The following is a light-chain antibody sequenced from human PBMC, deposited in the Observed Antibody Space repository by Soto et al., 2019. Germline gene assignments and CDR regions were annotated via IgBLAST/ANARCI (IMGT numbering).Light chain of an antibody. CDR2: EVS. CDR1: SSDVGDYNY. Sequence: QSALTQPASVSGSPGQSITISCTGTSSDVGDYNYVSWYQQHPGKAPKLMIYEVSDRPSGVSNRFSGSKSGNTASLTISGLQAEDEADYYCNSYTSSSTVVFGGGTKVTVL. J-gene: IGLJ3*02. V-gene: IGLV2-14*01. CDR3: NSYTSSSTVV.